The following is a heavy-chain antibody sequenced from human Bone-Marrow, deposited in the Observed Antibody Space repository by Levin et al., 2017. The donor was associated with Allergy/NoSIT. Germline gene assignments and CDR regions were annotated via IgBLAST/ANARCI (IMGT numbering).Heavy chain of an antibody. Sequence: GGSLRLSCAASGFTFSSYGMHWVRQAPGKGLEWVAVIWYDGSNKYYADSVKGRFTISRDNSKNTLYLQMNSLRAEDTAVYYCARVYGSGRYYYMDVWGKGTTVTVSS. J-gene: IGHJ6*03. D-gene: IGHD3-10*01. CDR3: ARVYGSGRYYYMDV. V-gene: IGHV3-33*01. CDR1: GFTFSSYG. CDR2: IWYDGSNK.